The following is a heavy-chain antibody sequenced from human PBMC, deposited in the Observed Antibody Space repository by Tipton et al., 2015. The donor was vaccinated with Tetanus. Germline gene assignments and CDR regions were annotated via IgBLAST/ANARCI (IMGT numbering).Heavy chain of an antibody. CDR2: ISWNVGSI. D-gene: IGHD2-2*01. J-gene: IGHJ3*02. CDR3: AKDRGDIVVVPTAPAFDI. CDR1: GFTFDDYA. Sequence: SLRLSCVASGFTFDDYAMHWVRQAPGKGLEWVSGISWNVGSIGYADSVKGRFTISRDNAKNSLYLQMNSLRAEDTAFYYCAKDRGDIVVVPTAPAFDIWGQGTVVAVSS. V-gene: IGHV3-9*01.